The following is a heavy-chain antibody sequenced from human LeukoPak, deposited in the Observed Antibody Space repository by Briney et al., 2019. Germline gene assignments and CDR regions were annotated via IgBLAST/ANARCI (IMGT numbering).Heavy chain of an antibody. CDR3: ARAGLTWGHGYNYLDWFDP. Sequence: ASVKVSCKASGGTFSSYAISWVRQAPGQGLEWMGIINPSGGSTSYAQKFQGSVTMTRDTSTSTVYMELSSLRSEDTAVYYCARAGLTWGHGYNYLDWFDPWGQGTLVTVSS. J-gene: IGHJ5*02. CDR1: GGTFSSYA. CDR2: INPSGGST. D-gene: IGHD5-18*01. V-gene: IGHV1-46*01.